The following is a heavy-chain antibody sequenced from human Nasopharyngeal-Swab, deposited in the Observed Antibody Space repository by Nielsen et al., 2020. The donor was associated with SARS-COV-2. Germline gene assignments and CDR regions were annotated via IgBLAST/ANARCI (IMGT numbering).Heavy chain of an antibody. Sequence: WIRQPPGKALEWLAHIFSNDEKSYSTSLKSRLTISKGTSKSQVVLTMTNMDPVDTATYYCARSYDFWSGYYRYYYYGMDVWGQGTTVTVSS. CDR2: IFSNDEK. V-gene: IGHV2-26*01. CDR3: ARSYDFWSGYYRYYYYGMDV. J-gene: IGHJ6*02. D-gene: IGHD3-3*01.